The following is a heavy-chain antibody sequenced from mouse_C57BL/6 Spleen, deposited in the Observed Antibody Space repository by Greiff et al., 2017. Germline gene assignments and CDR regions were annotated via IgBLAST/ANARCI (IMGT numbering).Heavy chain of an antibody. CDR2: IYPGDGDT. D-gene: IGHD1-1*01. Sequence: QVQLQQSGPELVKPGASVKISCKASGYAFSSSWMNWVKQRPGQGLEWIGRIYPGDGDTNYNGKFKGKATLTADKSSSTAYMQLSSLTSEDSAVYFCARSTTVDAMDYWGQGTSVTVAS. CDR1: GYAFSSSW. J-gene: IGHJ4*01. V-gene: IGHV1-82*01. CDR3: ARSTTVDAMDY.